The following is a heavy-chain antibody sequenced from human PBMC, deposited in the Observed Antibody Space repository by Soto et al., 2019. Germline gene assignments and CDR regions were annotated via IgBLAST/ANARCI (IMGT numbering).Heavy chain of an antibody. CDR3: ARDGGRHSGGMDY. CDR1: GGTFSSYS. V-gene: IGHV1-69*01. Sequence: QVQLVQSGAEVKKPGSSVKVSCKASGGTFSSYSINWVRQAPGQGLEWMGEIIPIFGTANYAQKFQGRDTITADESTSTAYVELSSLRSEDKAVYYCARDGGRHSGGMDYWGQGTLVTVSS. J-gene: IGHJ4*02. CDR2: IIPIFGTA. D-gene: IGHD1-26*01.